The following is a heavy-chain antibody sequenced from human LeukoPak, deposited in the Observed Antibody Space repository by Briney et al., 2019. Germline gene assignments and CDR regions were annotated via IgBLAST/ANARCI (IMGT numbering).Heavy chain of an antibody. Sequence: GGSLRLSCAASGFSFSDHYMSRIRQAPGKGLEWISYASVRSNSTYLADSVKGRFTISRDNAKDSLFLQMNNVRPEDTAVYYCARQAPAFDIWGQGTMVTVSS. CDR2: ASVRSNST. CDR3: ARQAPAFDI. CDR1: GFSFSDHY. V-gene: IGHV3-11*04. J-gene: IGHJ3*02.